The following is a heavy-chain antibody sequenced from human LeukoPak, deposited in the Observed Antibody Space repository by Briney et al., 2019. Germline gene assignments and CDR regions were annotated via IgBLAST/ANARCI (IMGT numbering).Heavy chain of an antibody. J-gene: IGHJ4*02. V-gene: IGHV4-4*07. CDR1: GGSISSYY. D-gene: IGHD6-19*01. CDR2: IYTSGST. Sequence: PSETLSLTCTVSGGSISSYYWSWIRQPAGKGLEWIGRIYTSGSTNYNPSLKSRVTISVDTSKNQFSLKLSSVTAADTAVYYCARRRYTVAGTFFNYWGQGTLVTVSS. CDR3: ARRRYTVAGTFFNY.